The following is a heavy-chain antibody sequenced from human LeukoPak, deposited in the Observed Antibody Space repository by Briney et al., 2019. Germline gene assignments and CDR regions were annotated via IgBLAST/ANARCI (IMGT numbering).Heavy chain of an antibody. Sequence: SETLSLTCTVSGYSISSGYYWGWIRQPPGKGLEWIGSIYHSGSTYYNPSLKSRVTISVDTSKNQFSLKLSSVTAADTAVYYCARVTYSIFDYWGQGTLVTVSS. CDR2: IYHSGST. J-gene: IGHJ4*02. CDR1: GYSISSGYY. CDR3: ARVTYSIFDY. V-gene: IGHV4-38-2*02. D-gene: IGHD2-21*01.